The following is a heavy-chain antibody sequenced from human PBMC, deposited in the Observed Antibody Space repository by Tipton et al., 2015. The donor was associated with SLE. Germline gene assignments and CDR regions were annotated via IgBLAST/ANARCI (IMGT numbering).Heavy chain of an antibody. Sequence: QVQLVQSGAEVKNPGASVKVSCKASGYTFIAYHIHWVRQAPGQGLEWMGRVNPHSGGTNYAQKFQGRVTMTRDTSINTAYMELSSLRSDDTAVYYCARDFDYSDPRDPYWGQGTLVTVSS. CDR1: GYTFIAYH. CDR3: ARDFDYSDPRDPY. J-gene: IGHJ4*02. V-gene: IGHV1-2*06. CDR2: VNPHSGGT. D-gene: IGHD4-17*01.